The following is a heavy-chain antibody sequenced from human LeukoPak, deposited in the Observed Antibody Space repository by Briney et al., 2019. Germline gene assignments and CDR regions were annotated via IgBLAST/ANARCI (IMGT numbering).Heavy chain of an antibody. CDR1: GGSISSSSDY. CDR2: IYYSGST. D-gene: IGHD6-19*01. V-gene: IGHV4-39*01. CDR3: ARHEGSSSGWYGEYFQH. Sequence: PSETLSLTCTVSGGSISSSSDYWGWIRQPPGKGLEWIGSIYYSGSTYYNPSLKSRVTISVDTSKNQFSLKLSSVTAADTAVYYCARHEGSSSGWYGEYFQHWGQGTLVTVSS. J-gene: IGHJ1*01.